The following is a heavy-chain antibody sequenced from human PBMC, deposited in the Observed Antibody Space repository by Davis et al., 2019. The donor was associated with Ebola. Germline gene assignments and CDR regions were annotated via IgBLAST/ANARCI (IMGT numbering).Heavy chain of an antibody. D-gene: IGHD3-3*01. J-gene: IGHJ5*02. V-gene: IGHV1-69*06. CDR2: IIPIFGTA. Sequence: SVKVSCKASGGTFSSYAISWVRQAPGQGLEWMGGIIPIFGTANYAQKFQGRVTITADKSTSTAYMELSSLRSEDTAVYYCARRHYDFWSGYRNWFDPWGQGTLVTVSS. CDR1: GGTFSSYA. CDR3: ARRHYDFWSGYRNWFDP.